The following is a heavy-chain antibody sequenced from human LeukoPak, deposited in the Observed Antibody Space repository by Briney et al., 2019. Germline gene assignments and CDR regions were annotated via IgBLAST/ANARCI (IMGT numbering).Heavy chain of an antibody. CDR2: ISAYNGNT. Sequence: ASVKVSCKASGYTFTSYGISWVRQAPGQGLEWMGWISAYNGNTNYAQKLQGRVTMTTDTSTSTAYMELRSLRSDDTAVYYCAREVPLLRYFDWLRDHYYGMDVWGQGTTVTVSS. D-gene: IGHD3-9*01. CDR1: GYTFTSYG. J-gene: IGHJ6*02. V-gene: IGHV1-18*01. CDR3: AREVPLLRYFDWLRDHYYGMDV.